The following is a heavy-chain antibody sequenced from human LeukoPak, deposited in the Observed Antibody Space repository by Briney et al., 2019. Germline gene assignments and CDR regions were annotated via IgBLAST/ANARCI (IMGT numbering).Heavy chain of an antibody. CDR1: GFIFSNYW. Sequence: GGSLRLSCEGCGFIFSNYWMSWVRQAPGKGLEWVANMNQDGSEKYYVDSVKGRFTISRDNAKNSLYLQMNSLRAEDTAVYYCARVYSSGWYGAFNIWGQGTMVTVSS. CDR2: MNQDGSEK. CDR3: ARVYSSGWYGAFNI. V-gene: IGHV3-7*01. J-gene: IGHJ3*02. D-gene: IGHD6-19*01.